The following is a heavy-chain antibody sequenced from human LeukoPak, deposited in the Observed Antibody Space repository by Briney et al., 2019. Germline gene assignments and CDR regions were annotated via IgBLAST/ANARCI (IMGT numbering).Heavy chain of an antibody. CDR3: ATTRTKWELLEGDY. V-gene: IGHV3-74*01. CDR2: INTDTRGT. Sequence: GGSLRLSCAASGFTFSDYWMHWVRQAPGKGLVWVSIINTDTRGTYYADSVKGRFTISRDNAKNTLYLQMNSLRVEDTAVYYCATTRTKWELLEGDYWGQGTLVTVSS. D-gene: IGHD1-26*01. J-gene: IGHJ4*02. CDR1: GFTFSDYW.